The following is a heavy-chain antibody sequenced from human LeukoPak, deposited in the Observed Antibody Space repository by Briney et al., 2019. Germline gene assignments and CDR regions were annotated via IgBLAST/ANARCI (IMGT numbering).Heavy chain of an antibody. Sequence: EGSLRLSCAASGFTFSSYAMHWVRQAPGKGLEWVSYIDSSGDTIYYANSVKGRFTISRDNAKNSLYLQMNSLRAEDTAVYYCAREEGYDYVWGSYGLDYWGQGTLVTVSS. CDR3: AREEGYDYVWGSYGLDY. CDR2: IDSSGDTI. D-gene: IGHD3-16*01. V-gene: IGHV3-48*04. J-gene: IGHJ4*02. CDR1: GFTFSSYA.